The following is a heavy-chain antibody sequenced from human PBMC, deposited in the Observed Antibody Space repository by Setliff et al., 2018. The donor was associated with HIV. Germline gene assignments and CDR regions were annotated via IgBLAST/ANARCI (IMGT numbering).Heavy chain of an antibody. J-gene: IGHJ3*02. Sequence: ASVKVSCKASGYTFSRFGITWVRQAPGQGLEWMGWISVYNGNRDYALNFQGRVTLTTDTSASTAYMELTSLRSDDTAVYYCARDRLYCSGGSCYSVGPNDVFDIWGQGTMVTVSS. D-gene: IGHD2-15*01. CDR3: ARDRLYCSGGSCYSVGPNDVFDI. CDR2: ISVYNGNR. CDR1: GYTFSRFG. V-gene: IGHV1-18*01.